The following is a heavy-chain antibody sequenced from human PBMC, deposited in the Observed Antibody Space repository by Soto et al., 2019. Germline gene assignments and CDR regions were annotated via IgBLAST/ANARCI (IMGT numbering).Heavy chain of an antibody. CDR3: ARESVVTATDY. J-gene: IGHJ4*02. Sequence: SETLSLTCTVSGGSISSGGYYWSWIRQHPGKGLEWIGYIYYSGSTYYNPSLKSRVTISVDTSKNQFSLKLSSVTAADTAVYYCARESVVTATDYWGQGTLVTVSS. V-gene: IGHV4-31*03. CDR1: GGSISSGGYY. D-gene: IGHD2-21*02. CDR2: IYYSGST.